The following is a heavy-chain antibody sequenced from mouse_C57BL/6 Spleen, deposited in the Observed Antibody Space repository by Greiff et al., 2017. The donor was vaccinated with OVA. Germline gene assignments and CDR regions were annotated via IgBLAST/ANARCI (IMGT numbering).Heavy chain of an antibody. V-gene: IGHV5-17*01. CDR1: GFTFSDYG. CDR3: ARALRGYAMDY. Sequence: EVHLVESGGGLVKPGGSLKLSCAASGFTFSDYGMHWVRQAPEKGLEWVAYISSGSSTIYYADTVKGRFTISRDNAKNTLFLQMTSLRSEDTAMYYCARALRGYAMDYWGQGTSVTVSA. J-gene: IGHJ4*01. CDR2: ISSGSSTI.